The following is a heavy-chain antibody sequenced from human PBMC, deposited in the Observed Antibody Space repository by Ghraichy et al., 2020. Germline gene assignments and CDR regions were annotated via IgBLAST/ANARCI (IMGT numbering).Heavy chain of an antibody. CDR2: IYASGSA. D-gene: IGHD6-19*01. J-gene: IGHJ4*02. Sequence: GGSLRLSCAASGFTVSSNYMSWVRQAPGKGLEWVSVIYASGSAYYADSVEGSFTISRDNSKNTQYHQMNTLRAEDTAVYYCARTIVVAGISDYFDYWGQGTLVLVSS. V-gene: IGHV3-66*01. CDR3: ARTIVVAGISDYFDY. CDR1: GFTVSSNY.